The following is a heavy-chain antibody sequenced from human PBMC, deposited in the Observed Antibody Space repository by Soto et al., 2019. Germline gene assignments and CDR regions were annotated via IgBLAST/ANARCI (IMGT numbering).Heavy chain of an antibody. CDR3: ARDHSSTPDY. CDR1: GFTFSIYG. D-gene: IGHD3-22*01. V-gene: IGHV3-33*01. J-gene: IGHJ4*02. CDR2: IWYDGSKK. Sequence: QVQLVESGGGVVQPGRSLRLSCAASGFTFSIYGIHWVRQAPGKGLEWVAVIWYDGSKKYYADSVKGRFTISRDNSKNTLYPQMNSLRAEDTGVYYCARDHSSTPDYWGQGTLVTVSA.